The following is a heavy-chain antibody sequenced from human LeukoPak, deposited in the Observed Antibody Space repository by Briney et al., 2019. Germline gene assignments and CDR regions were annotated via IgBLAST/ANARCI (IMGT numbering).Heavy chain of an antibody. CDR2: ISSSGSTI. V-gene: IGHV3-48*03. J-gene: IGHJ4*02. CDR3: AKRGLWFGESPYYFDY. CDR1: GFTFSSYE. Sequence: GGSLRLSCAASGFTFSSYEMNWVRQAPGKGLEWVSYISSSGSTIYYADSVKGRFTISRDNAKNSLYLQMNSLRAEDTAVYYCAKRGLWFGESPYYFDYWGQGTLVTVSS. D-gene: IGHD3-10*01.